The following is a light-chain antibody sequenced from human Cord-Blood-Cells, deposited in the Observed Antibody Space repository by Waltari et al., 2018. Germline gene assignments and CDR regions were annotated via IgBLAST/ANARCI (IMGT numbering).Light chain of an antibody. CDR3: QQYNSYSPYT. Sequence: DIQMTQSPSTLSASVGDRVTITCRASQSISSWLAWYQQKPGKAPKLLIYDASSLESGFPARFSGSVSGTEFTLTISRLQPDDFATYYCQQYNSYSPYTFGQGTKLVIK. J-gene: IGKJ2*01. CDR2: DAS. CDR1: QSISSW. V-gene: IGKV1-5*01.